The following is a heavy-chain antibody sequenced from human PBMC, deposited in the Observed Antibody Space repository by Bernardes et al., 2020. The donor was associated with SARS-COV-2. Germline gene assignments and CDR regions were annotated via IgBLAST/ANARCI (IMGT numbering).Heavy chain of an antibody. CDR1: GYTFTAYY. V-gene: IGHV1-2*02. Sequence: AAEKVSCKASGYTFTAYYIHWVRQAPGQGLEWMGWINPNSGGGTNYAQKFQGRVTMTRDTSISTVYMELSRLRSDDTAVYYCARDRTQQWLVQDYWGQGTLVTVSS. D-gene: IGHD6-19*01. CDR3: ARDRTQQWLVQDY. CDR2: INPNSGGGT. J-gene: IGHJ4*02.